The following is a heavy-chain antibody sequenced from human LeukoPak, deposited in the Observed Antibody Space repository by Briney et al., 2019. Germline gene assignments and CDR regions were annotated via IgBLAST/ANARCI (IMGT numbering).Heavy chain of an antibody. CDR2: IIPIFGTA. J-gene: IGHJ5*02. Sequence: ASVSVSCKASGGTFSSYAISWVRQAPGQGVEWVGGIIPIFGTANYAQKFQGRVTIPADKSTSTAYMELSSLRSDDTAVYYCARVRWLYSSSGIDPWGQGTLVTVSS. CDR3: ARVRWLYSSSGIDP. CDR1: GGTFSSYA. V-gene: IGHV1-69*06. D-gene: IGHD6-6*01.